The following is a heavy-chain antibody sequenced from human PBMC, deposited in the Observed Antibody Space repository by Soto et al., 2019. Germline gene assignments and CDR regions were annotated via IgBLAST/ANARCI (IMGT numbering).Heavy chain of an antibody. Sequence: QVQLQESGPGLVKPSQTLSLTCTVSGGSISSGGYYWSWIRQHPGKGLEWIGYIYYSGSTYYNPSLKSRVTISVDTSKNQFSLKLSSVTAADTAVYYCARDQRKLVGYYYYGMDVWGQGTTVTVSS. CDR3: ARDQRKLVGYYYYGMDV. D-gene: IGHD6-13*01. V-gene: IGHV4-31*03. J-gene: IGHJ6*02. CDR1: GGSISSGGYY. CDR2: IYYSGST.